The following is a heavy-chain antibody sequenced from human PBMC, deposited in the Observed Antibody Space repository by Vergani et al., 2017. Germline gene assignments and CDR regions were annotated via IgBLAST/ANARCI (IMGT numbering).Heavy chain of an antibody. CDR3: ARVRYFDWLLSYYFDD. CDR1: GGSISSSSYY. CDR2: IYYSGST. Sequence: QLQLQESGPGLVKPSETLSLTCTVSGGSISSSSYYWGWIRQPPGKGLEWIGSIYYSGSTYYNPSLKSRVTISVDTSKNQFSLKLSSVTAADTAVYYCARVRYFDWLLSYYFDDWGQGTLVTVSS. V-gene: IGHV4-39*01. D-gene: IGHD3-9*01. J-gene: IGHJ4*02.